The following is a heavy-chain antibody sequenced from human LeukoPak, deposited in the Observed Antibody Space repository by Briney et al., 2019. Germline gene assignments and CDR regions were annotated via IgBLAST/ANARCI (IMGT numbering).Heavy chain of an antibody. CDR3: ARLRGPTYYYDSSGRCFDY. Sequence: GGSLRLSCAASGFTFDDYAMHWVRQAPGKGLEWVSGISWNSGSIGYADSVKGRFTISRDNAKNSLYLQMNSLRAEDTALYYCARLRGPTYYYDSSGRCFDYWGQGTLVTVSS. D-gene: IGHD3-22*01. CDR2: ISWNSGSI. J-gene: IGHJ4*02. V-gene: IGHV3-9*01. CDR1: GFTFDDYA.